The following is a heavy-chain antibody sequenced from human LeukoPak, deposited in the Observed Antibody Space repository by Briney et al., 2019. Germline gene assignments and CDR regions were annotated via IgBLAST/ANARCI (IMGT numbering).Heavy chain of an antibody. D-gene: IGHD3-22*01. J-gene: IGHJ4*02. CDR3: ASYYYDSSGTSQ. CDR1: GFTFSSYS. V-gene: IGHV3-48*02. Sequence: GGSLRLSCAASGFTFSSYSMNWVRQAPGKGLEWVSYISSSSSTIYYADPVKGRFTISRDNAKNSLYLQMNSLRDEDTAVYYCASYYYDSSGTSQWGQGTLVTVSS. CDR2: ISSSSSTI.